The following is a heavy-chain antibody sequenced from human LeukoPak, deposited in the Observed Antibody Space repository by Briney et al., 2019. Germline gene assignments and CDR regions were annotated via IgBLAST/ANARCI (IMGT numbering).Heavy chain of an antibody. Sequence: GRSLRLSCAASGFTFSSYGMHWVRQAPGKGLQWLAFIRYGESEQYYLDSVKGRFTISRDNSKNTVYLQLNSLRSEDTAMYYCVKEGFDPWGQGTLVTVSS. CDR3: VKEGFDP. CDR2: IRYGESEQ. V-gene: IGHV3-30*02. CDR1: GFTFSSYG. J-gene: IGHJ5*02.